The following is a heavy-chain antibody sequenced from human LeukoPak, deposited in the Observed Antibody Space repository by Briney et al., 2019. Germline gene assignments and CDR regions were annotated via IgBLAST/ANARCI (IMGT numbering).Heavy chain of an antibody. CDR2: ISYSGGST. CDR1: GFTFTTSA. V-gene: IGHV3-23*01. D-gene: IGHD6-6*01. J-gene: IGHJ4*02. CDR3: AKDLVSI. Sequence: PGGSLRLSCAASGFTFTTSAMSWVRQAPGKGLEWVSGISYSGGSTNYADSVKGRFTISRDNSKYTLYLQMNSLRADDTATYYCAKDLVSIWGQGTLDTVSS.